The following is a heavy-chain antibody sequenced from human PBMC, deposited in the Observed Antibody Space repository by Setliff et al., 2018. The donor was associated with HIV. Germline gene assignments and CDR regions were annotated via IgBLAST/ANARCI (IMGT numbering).Heavy chain of an antibody. J-gene: IGHJ3*02. CDR2: IYPGDSDT. CDR3: ARFWNSGSYRDAFDI. CDR1: GYSFTSYW. V-gene: IGHV5-51*01. D-gene: IGHD1-26*01. Sequence: GESLKISCKGSGYSFTSYWIGWVRQMSGKGLEWMGIIYPGDSDTRYSPSFQGQVIISADKSISTAYLRWSSLKASDSAMYYCARFWNSGSYRDAFDIWGQGTMVTVSS.